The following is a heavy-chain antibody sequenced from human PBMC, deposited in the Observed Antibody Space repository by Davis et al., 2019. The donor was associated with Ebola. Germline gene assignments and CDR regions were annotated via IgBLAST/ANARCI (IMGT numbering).Heavy chain of an antibody. CDR1: GGTFSSYA. CDR3: AREGVTRRFDY. CDR2: IIPILGIA. J-gene: IGHJ4*02. V-gene: IGHV1-69*04. Sequence: SVKVSCKASGGTFSSYAISWVRQAPGQGLEWMGRIIPILGIANYAQKFQGRVTITANKSTSTAYMELSSLRSEDTAVYYCAREGVTRRFDYWGQGTLVTVSS. D-gene: IGHD4-23*01.